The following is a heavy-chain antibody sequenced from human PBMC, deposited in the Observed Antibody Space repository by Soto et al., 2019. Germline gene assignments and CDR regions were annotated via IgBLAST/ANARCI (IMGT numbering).Heavy chain of an antibody. CDR1: GGSISSSIYY. V-gene: IGHV4-39*01. D-gene: IGHD1-1*01. J-gene: IGHJ4*02. CDR3: ARQERVAPFY. Sequence: SETLSLTCTVSGGSISSSIYYWGWIRQPPGKGLEWIGSIYYSGSTYYNPSLKSRVTISVDTSKNQFSLKLSSVTAADTAVYYCARQERVAPFYWGQGTLVTVSS. CDR2: IYYSGST.